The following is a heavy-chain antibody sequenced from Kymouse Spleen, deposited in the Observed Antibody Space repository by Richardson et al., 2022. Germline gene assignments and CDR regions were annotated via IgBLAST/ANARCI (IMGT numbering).Heavy chain of an antibody. J-gene: IGHJ6*02. CDR3: ARQGVDIVATIIYYYYGMDV. D-gene: IGHD5-12*01. CDR2: IYYSGST. Sequence: QLQLQESGPGLVKPSETLSLTCTVSGGSISSSSYYWGWIRQPPGKGLEWIGSIYYSGSTYYNPSLKSRVTISVDTSKNQFSLKLSSVTAADTAVYYCARQGVDIVATIIYYYYGMDVWGQGTTVTVSS. V-gene: IGHV4-39*01. CDR1: GGSISSSSYY.